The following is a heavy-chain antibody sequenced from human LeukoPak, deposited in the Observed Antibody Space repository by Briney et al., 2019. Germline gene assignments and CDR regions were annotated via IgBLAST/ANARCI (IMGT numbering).Heavy chain of an antibody. CDR2: IYASGST. V-gene: IGHV4-4*07. Sequence: PSEPLSLPCAVSGCSISSSYWNWIRPPAGKGLEWIGRIYASGSTNYNPSLKSRVTMSVDTSKNQFSLRLNSVTAADTAVYYCARLPGGDSSSVVAFDIWGQGTVVTVSS. D-gene: IGHD2-21*02. CDR3: ARLPGGDSSSVVAFDI. CDR1: GCSISSSY. J-gene: IGHJ3*02.